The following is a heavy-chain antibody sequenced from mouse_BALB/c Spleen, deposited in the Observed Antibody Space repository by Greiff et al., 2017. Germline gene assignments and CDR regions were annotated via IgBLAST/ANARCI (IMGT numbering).Heavy chain of an antibody. J-gene: IGHJ1*01. V-gene: IGHV1-39*01. CDR2: INPYYGST. CDR3: ARDGSSSYYAMDYWYFDV. CDR1: GYSFTDYI. D-gene: IGHD1-1*01. Sequence: VQLQQTGPELVKPGASVKISCKASGYSFTDYIMLWVKQSHGKSLEWIGNINPYYGSTSYNLKFKGKATLTVDKSSSTAYMQLNSLTSEDSAVYYCARDGSSSYYAMDYWYFDVWGAGTTVTVSS.